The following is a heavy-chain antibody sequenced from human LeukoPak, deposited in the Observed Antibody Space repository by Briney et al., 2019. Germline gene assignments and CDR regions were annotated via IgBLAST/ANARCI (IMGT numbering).Heavy chain of an antibody. CDR2: INPKDGGT. V-gene: IGHV1-2*02. D-gene: IGHD3-10*01. CDR1: GYTFTDYY. J-gene: IGHJ3*01. Sequence: EASMKVSCKASGYTFTDYYIHLVRQAPGQGLEWMAWINPKDGGTRYAQNFQGRVTMTRDTPISTAYMDLSRLTSDDKAVYYCATHGSGSYFAFHLWGQGTTVTVSS. CDR3: ATHGSGSYFAFHL.